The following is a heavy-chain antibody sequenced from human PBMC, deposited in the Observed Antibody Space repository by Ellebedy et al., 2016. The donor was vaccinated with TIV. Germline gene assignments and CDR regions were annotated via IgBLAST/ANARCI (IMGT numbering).Heavy chain of an antibody. Sequence: MPSETLSLTCAVSGGSISSGGYSWSWIRQPPGKGLEWIGYIYHSGSTYYNPSLKSRVTISVDRSKNQFSLKLSSVTAADTAVYYCARDQGIAAAGTGYWGQGTLVTVSS. CDR1: GGSISSGGYS. D-gene: IGHD6-13*01. CDR2: IYHSGST. J-gene: IGHJ4*02. CDR3: ARDQGIAAAGTGY. V-gene: IGHV4-30-2*01.